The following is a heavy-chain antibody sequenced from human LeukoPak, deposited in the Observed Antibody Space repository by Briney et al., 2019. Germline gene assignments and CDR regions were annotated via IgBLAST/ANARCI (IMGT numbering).Heavy chain of an antibody. CDR1: GFXFSRYS. CDR3: ARDEAYAFDI. Sequence: GGSLRLSCAASGFXFSRYSVNWVRQAPGKGLEWVSYISSSSSTISYADSVKGRFTISRDNAKNSLYLQMNSLRDADTAVYYCARDEAYAFDIWGQGTMVTVSS. J-gene: IGHJ3*02. V-gene: IGHV3-48*02. CDR2: ISSSSSTI.